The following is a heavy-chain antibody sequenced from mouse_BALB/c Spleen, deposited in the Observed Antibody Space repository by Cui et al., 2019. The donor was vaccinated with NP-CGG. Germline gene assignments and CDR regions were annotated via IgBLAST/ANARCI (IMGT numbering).Heavy chain of an antibody. CDR1: GYTFTSYW. V-gene: IGHV1-72*01. D-gene: IGHD1-1*01. Sequence: QVQLQQPGAELVKPRASVTLSCKASGYTFTSYWMHWVKQRPGRGLEWIGRIDPNSGGTKYNEKFKSKATLTVDKPSSTAYIQLSSLTSEDSAVYYCARYDYYGSSYFDYWGQGTTLTVSS. J-gene: IGHJ2*01. CDR3: ARYDYYGSSYFDY. CDR2: IDPNSGGT.